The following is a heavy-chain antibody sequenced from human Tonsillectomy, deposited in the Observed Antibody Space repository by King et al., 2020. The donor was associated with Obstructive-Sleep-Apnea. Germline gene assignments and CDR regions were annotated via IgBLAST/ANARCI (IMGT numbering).Heavy chain of an antibody. Sequence: VQLPDSGPRLVKPSQTLFLTCTCPGGSVSSGGYFWSFILQRPGKGPCCRGFRYDSETANYNPSLRGRTTISIDRSRHQLSLKLTSVTAADTAVYYCARERSDCIGEQCQSDAFDIWGQGTSVIVSS. D-gene: IGHD2-21*01. CDR1: GGSVSSGGYF. V-gene: IGHV4-31*03. CDR2: RYDSETA. CDR3: ARERSDCIGEQCQSDAFDI. J-gene: IGHJ3*02.